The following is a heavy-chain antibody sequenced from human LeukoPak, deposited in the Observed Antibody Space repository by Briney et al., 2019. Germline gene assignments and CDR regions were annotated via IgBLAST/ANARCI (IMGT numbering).Heavy chain of an antibody. V-gene: IGHV3-21*01. CDR2: ISSSSSYI. D-gene: IGHD3-22*01. CDR3: ARDPLNYYDSSGLRADFDY. CDR1: GFTFSSYS. Sequence: PGGFLRLSCAASGFTFSSYSMNWVRQAPGKGLEWVSSISSSSSYIYYADSVKGRFTISRDNAKNSLYLQMNSLRAEDTAVYYCARDPLNYYDSSGLRADFDYWGQGTLVTVSS. J-gene: IGHJ4*02.